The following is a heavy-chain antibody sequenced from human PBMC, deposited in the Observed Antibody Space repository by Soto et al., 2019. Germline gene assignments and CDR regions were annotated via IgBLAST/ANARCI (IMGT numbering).Heavy chain of an antibody. V-gene: IGHV3-23*01. D-gene: IGHD3-16*01. Sequence: EVQLLDSGGGLVQPGVSLRLSCAASGFAFNKYAMTWVRQAPGKGLEWVSTISNNGFTTYYADSVKGRFTISRDNSMHTVYLQMSSLRAEDTALYYCAKERAARGIDYWGQGTLVTVSS. CDR2: ISNNGFTT. J-gene: IGHJ4*02. CDR3: AKERAARGIDY. CDR1: GFAFNKYA.